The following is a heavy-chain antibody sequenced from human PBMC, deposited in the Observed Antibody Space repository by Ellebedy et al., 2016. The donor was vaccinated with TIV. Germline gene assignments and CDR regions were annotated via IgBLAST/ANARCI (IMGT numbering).Heavy chain of an antibody. CDR1: GGSFSGHY. CDR2: INDSGTT. V-gene: IGHV4-34*01. J-gene: IGHJ4*02. D-gene: IGHD2-2*01. Sequence: MPSETLSLTCAAYGGSFSGHYWSWIRQPPGKGLEWIGEINDSGTTKYNPSLMSRVTISLDIPKNQFSLKLSSVTAADTAIYFCARHVPATATSFDYWGQGTLVTVSS. CDR3: ARHVPATATSFDY.